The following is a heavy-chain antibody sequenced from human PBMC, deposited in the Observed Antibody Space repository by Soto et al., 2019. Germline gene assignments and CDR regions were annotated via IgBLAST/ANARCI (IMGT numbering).Heavy chain of an antibody. V-gene: IGHV3-15*01. CDR1: GAPFSGHW. J-gene: IGHJ4*02. CDR3: TAETYCGGGSCPEY. D-gene: IGHD2-15*01. Sequence: EVQLVESGGGLVEPGGSLRLTCAVSGAPFSGHWMSWVRQAPGKGLEWVARIKSKKDGGTIEYAAPVKGRLTISRDYARNTLYLQMNSLKTEDTAIYYCTAETYCGGGSCPEYWGQGTLVTVSS. CDR2: IKSKKDGGTI.